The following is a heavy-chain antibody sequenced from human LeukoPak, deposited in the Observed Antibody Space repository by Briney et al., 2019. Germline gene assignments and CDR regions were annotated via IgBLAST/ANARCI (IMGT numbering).Heavy chain of an antibody. Sequence: ASVKVSCKASGFTFTSYDINWVRQASGQGLEWMGWMNPNNGNTNYAQKLQGRVTMTTDTSTSTAYMELRSLRSDDTAVYYCARDTQLLSSWFDPWGQGTLVTVSS. D-gene: IGHD2-2*01. CDR3: ARDTQLLSSWFDP. J-gene: IGHJ5*02. CDR1: GFTFTSYD. CDR2: MNPNNGNT. V-gene: IGHV1-18*01.